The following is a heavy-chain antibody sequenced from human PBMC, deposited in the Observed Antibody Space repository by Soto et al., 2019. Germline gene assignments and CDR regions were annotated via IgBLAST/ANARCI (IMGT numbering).Heavy chain of an antibody. V-gene: IGHV4-59*01. D-gene: IGHD3-22*01. CDR2: VSYSGNT. CDR3: AGRRTISMTY. J-gene: IGHJ4*02. CDR1: GGSISTYY. Sequence: QVQLQESGPGLVKPSETLSLTCTVSGGSISTYYWSCVRQPPGKGLEWIGYVSYSGNTNYNPSLKSRITISVDTSKNQFSLTLISVTAADTAVYFCAGRRTISMTYWGQGTLVTVSS.